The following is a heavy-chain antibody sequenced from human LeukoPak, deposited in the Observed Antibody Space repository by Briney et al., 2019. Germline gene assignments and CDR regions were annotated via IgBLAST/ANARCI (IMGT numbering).Heavy chain of an antibody. D-gene: IGHD6-13*01. CDR2: ISASGDTT. CDR1: GFTFNTFT. V-gene: IGHV3-23*01. Sequence: GGSLRLSCAASGFTFNTFTMIWVRQAPGQGLEWFSVISASGDTTYYADSVKGRFTISRDNFKNTLFLQMNSLRDDDTAVYFCASPDTPRAVSHSGAWYYFDYWGQGTLVTVSS. CDR3: ASPDTPRAVSHSGAWYYFDY. J-gene: IGHJ4*02.